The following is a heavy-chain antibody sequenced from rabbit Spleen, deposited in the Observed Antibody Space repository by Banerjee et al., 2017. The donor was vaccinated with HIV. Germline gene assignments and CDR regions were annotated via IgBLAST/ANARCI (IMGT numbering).Heavy chain of an antibody. CDR3: ARDRGSGWGDAIDP. D-gene: IGHD4-1*01. CDR1: RFSFSSSYD. Sequence: QEQLVESGGGLVQPGASLTLTCTASRFSFSSSYDMCWVRQAPGKGLEWIACIETGNGRTYYASWAKGRFTISKPSSTTVTLQMTSLTAADAATYFCARDRGSGWGDAIDPWGPGTLVTVS. CDR2: IETGNGRT. J-gene: IGHJ2*01. V-gene: IGHV1S45*01.